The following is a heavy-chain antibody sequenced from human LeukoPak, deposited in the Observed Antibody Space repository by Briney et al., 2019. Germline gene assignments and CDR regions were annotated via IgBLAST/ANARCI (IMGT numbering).Heavy chain of an antibody. D-gene: IGHD2-15*01. Sequence: GWSLRLSCAASGFTFSSYGMHGVRPAPAKELDGVAVISYDGSNNYYADSVKGRFTISRDNSKNTLYLQMNSLRAEDTAVYYRAKDYTSQVVVAADRGQGTLVTVSS. V-gene: IGHV3-30*18. CDR1: GFTFSSYG. CDR3: AKDYTSQVVVAAD. J-gene: IGHJ4*02. CDR2: ISYDGSNN.